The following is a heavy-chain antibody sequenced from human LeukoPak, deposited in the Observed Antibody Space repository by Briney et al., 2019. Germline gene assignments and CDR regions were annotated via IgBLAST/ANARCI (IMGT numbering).Heavy chain of an antibody. J-gene: IGHJ5*02. CDR3: ARDFGMDYYDSILAAWFDP. V-gene: IGHV1-18*01. CDR2: ICAYNGNT. Sequence: ASVKVSCKASGYTFTSYGISWVRQAPGQGLEWMGWICAYNGNTNYAQKLQGRVTMTTDTSTSTAYMELRSLRSDDTAVYYCARDFGMDYYDSILAAWFDPWGQGTLVTVSS. D-gene: IGHD3-22*01. CDR1: GYTFTSYG.